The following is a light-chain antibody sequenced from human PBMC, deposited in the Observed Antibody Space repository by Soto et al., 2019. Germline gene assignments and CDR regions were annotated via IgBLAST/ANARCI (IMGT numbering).Light chain of an antibody. J-gene: IGKJ1*01. CDR2: GAS. CDR1: QSVSST. Sequence: EIVMTQSPATLSVSPGERATLSCRARQSVSSTLAWYQQKPGQAPRLLIYGASTRATGIPATFSGSGSGTEFTLTISSLQSEDFAVYYCQQYNNWPRTFGQGTKVEIK. V-gene: IGKV3-15*01. CDR3: QQYNNWPRT.